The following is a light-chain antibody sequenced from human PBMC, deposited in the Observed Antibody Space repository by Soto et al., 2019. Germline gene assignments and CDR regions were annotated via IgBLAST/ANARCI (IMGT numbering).Light chain of an antibody. CDR3: QSYDNSLSGLYV. J-gene: IGLJ1*01. CDR1: NSNIGAGYD. CDR2: DNN. V-gene: IGLV1-40*01. Sequence: QSVLTQPPSVSGAPGQRVTISCTGSNSNIGAGYDVQWYQQLPGTAPKLLIYDNNDRPSGVPDRFSGSKSGTSASLAITGLQAEDEADYYCQSYDNSLSGLYVFGTGTQLTVL.